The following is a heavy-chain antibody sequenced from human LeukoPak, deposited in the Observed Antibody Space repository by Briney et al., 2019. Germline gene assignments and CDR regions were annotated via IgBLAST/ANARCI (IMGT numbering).Heavy chain of an antibody. J-gene: IGHJ6*03. CDR1: GGSFSGYY. D-gene: IGHD2-15*01. CDR3: ARGPGVVVVASSRRYYMDV. CDR2: INHSGST. V-gene: IGHV4-34*01. Sequence: KSSETLSLTCADYGGSFSGYYWSWIRQPPRKGLDWIGAINHSGSTNYNPSLKSRVTISVDTSKNQFSLKLSSVTAADTAVYYCARGPGVVVVASSRRYYMDVWGKGTTVTVSS.